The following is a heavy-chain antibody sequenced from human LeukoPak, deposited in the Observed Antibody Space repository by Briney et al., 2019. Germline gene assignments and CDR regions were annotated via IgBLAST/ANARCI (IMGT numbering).Heavy chain of an antibody. CDR3: ARRGRYYDILTGYPDYYFDY. CDR1: GGSISSYY. V-gene: IGHV4-59*08. J-gene: IGHJ4*02. Sequence: SETLSLTCTVSGGSISSYYWSWIRQPPGKGLEWIGYIYYSGSTNYNPSPKSRVTISVDTSKNQFSLKLSSVTAADTAVYYCARRGRYYDILTGYPDYYFDYWGQGTLVTVSS. D-gene: IGHD3-9*01. CDR2: IYYSGST.